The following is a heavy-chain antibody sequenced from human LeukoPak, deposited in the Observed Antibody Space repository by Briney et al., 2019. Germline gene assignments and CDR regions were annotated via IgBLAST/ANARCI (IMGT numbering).Heavy chain of an antibody. V-gene: IGHV3-30*04. J-gene: IGHJ4*02. CDR1: GFTFSSDA. Sequence: PGRSLRLSCAASGFTFSSDAMHWVRQAPGKGLEGGAVISYDGSNKYYADSVKGRFTISRDNSKNALYLQMNSLRAEDTAVYYCARDRVRLLWFGEPPTAFDYWGQGTLVTVSS. CDR3: ARDRVRLLWFGEPPTAFDY. D-gene: IGHD3-10*01. CDR2: ISYDGSNK.